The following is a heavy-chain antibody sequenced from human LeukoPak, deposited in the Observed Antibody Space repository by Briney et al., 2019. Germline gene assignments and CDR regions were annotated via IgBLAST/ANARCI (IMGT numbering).Heavy chain of an antibody. V-gene: IGHV3-11*04. CDR3: ARDSSGSVVYFDY. CDR2: ISSSGSTI. D-gene: IGHD3-22*01. CDR1: GFTFSDYY. J-gene: IGHJ4*02. Sequence: GGTLRLTCAASGFTFSDYYMSWIRQAPGKGLEWVSYISSSGSTIYYADSVKGRFTISRDNAKNSLYLQMNSLRAEDTAVYYCARDSSGSVVYFDYWGQGTLVTVSS.